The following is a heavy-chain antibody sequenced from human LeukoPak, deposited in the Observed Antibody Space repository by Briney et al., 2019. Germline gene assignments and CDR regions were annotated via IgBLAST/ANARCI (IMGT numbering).Heavy chain of an antibody. V-gene: IGHV3-30*02. CDR3: AKGRYDSSGYCDY. J-gene: IGHJ4*02. Sequence: GGSLRLSCAASGFAFSSYGMHWVRRAPGKGLEWVAFIRYDGSNKYYADSVKGRFTISRDNSKNTLYLQMNSLRAEDTAVYYCAKGRYDSSGYCDYWGQGTLVTVSS. D-gene: IGHD3-22*01. CDR2: IRYDGSNK. CDR1: GFAFSSYG.